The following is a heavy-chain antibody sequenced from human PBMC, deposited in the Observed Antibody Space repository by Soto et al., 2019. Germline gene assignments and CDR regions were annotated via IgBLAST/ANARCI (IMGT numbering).Heavy chain of an antibody. D-gene: IGHD1-26*01. CDR1: EFTFSNFV. CDR2: ITASGGST. CDR3: AVHLGQNYYTLDV. Sequence: GGSLRLSCTGSEFTFSNFVMSWVRQAPGKGLEWLACITASGGSTYYADSVKGRFSVSRDNSKSTLYLQLNSLEAEDTAVYHCAVHLGQNYYTLDVWGQGTTVTVSS. J-gene: IGHJ6*02. V-gene: IGHV3-23*01.